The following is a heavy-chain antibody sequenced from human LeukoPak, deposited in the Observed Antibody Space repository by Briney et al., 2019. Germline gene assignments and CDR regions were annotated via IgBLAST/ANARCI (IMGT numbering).Heavy chain of an antibody. J-gene: IGHJ4*02. CDR3: ARREYYYDSSGYPY. CDR2: INAGNGNT. CDR1: GYTFTSYA. V-gene: IGHV1-3*01. D-gene: IGHD3-22*01. Sequence: ASVKVSCKASGYTFTSYAMHWVRQAPGQRLEWMGWINAGNGNTKYSQKFQGRVTMTRNTSISTAYMELSSLRSEDTAVYYCARREYYYDSSGYPYWGQGTLVTVSS.